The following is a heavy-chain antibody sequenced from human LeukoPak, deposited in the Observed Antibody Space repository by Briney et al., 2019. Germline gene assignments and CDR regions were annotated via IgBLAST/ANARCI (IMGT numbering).Heavy chain of an antibody. CDR3: AKDCSGGSCYGAFDI. D-gene: IGHD2-15*01. CDR2: IYYTAGS. Sequence: SETLSLTCTVSGGSVTDDNYFWSWTRQPPGEGLEWIAYIYYTAGSYYNPSLRSRVTMSIDASRNQFSLKLSSVSAADTAVYYCAKDCSGGSCYGAFDIWGQGTMVTVSS. J-gene: IGHJ3*02. V-gene: IGHV4-30-4*01. CDR1: GGSVTDDNYF.